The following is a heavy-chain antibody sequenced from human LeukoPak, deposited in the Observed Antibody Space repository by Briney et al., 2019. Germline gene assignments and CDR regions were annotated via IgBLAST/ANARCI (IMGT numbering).Heavy chain of an antibody. Sequence: SETLSLTCAVYGESFSGYYWSWIRQPPGKGLEWIGEINHSGSTNYNPSLKSRVTISVDTSKKQFSLKVSSVTAADTAVYYCARVYYGDYSKDFDYWGQGTLVTVSS. V-gene: IGHV4-34*01. CDR3: ARVYYGDYSKDFDY. J-gene: IGHJ4*02. CDR2: INHSGST. D-gene: IGHD4-17*01. CDR1: GESFSGYY.